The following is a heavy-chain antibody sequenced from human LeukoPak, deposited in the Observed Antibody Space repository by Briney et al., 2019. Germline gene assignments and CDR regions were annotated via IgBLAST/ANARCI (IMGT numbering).Heavy chain of an antibody. V-gene: IGHV3-33*05. CDR2: TSYDGSNE. CDR1: GFTLSCCG. CDR3: ARWDGGDEGRLRY. Sequence: GRSLRLSCAASGFTLSCCGMHWVRQAPGKGLEWVAYTSYDGSNENHIESVKGRFIISRDNSRNTLHLQMNSLRAEDTALYYCARWDGGDEGRLRYWDQGTLVTVSS. J-gene: IGHJ4*02. D-gene: IGHD2-21*02.